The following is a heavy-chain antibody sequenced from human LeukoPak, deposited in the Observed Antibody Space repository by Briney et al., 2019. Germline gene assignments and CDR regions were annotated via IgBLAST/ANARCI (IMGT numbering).Heavy chain of an antibody. J-gene: IGHJ4*02. Sequence: GGSLRLSCAASGFTFSSYSMNWVRQAPGKGLEWISYISETSSFMYYADSVKGRFTISRDNAKNSLYLQMSSLRAEDTAVYYCARGFRLITKYYSSSGKAGNFDYWGQGTLVTVSS. CDR1: GFTFSSYS. D-gene: IGHD6-13*01. V-gene: IGHV3-48*01. CDR2: ISETSSFM. CDR3: ARGFRLITKYYSSSGKAGNFDY.